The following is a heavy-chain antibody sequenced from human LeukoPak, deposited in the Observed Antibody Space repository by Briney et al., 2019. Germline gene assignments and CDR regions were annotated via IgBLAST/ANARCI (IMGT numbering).Heavy chain of an antibody. CDR2: ISYDGSNK. Sequence: GGSLRLSCAASGFTFSSYGMHWVRQAPGKGLEWVAVISYDGSNKYYADSVKGRFTISRDNSKNTLYLQMNSLRAEDTAVYYCAKDHYYGSGSYFPFDYWGQGILVTVSS. J-gene: IGHJ4*02. CDR3: AKDHYYGSGSYFPFDY. D-gene: IGHD3-10*01. V-gene: IGHV3-30*18. CDR1: GFTFSSYG.